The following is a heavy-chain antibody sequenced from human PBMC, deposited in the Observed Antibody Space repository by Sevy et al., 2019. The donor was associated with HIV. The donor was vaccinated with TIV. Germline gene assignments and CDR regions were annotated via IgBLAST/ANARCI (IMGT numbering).Heavy chain of an antibody. CDR1: GFAFTNYYA. CDR3: ARPRANYVDHYFFYAMDV. CDR2: ISYDGSDK. D-gene: IGHD4-17*01. V-gene: IGHV3-30-3*01. Sequence: GESLKISCTASGFAFTNYYAMHWVRQAPGKGLEWVALISYDGSDKFYADSVKGRFTITRDNFKNTLYLQMNGLTTEETAVYYCARPRANYVDHYFFYAMDVWGQGTTVTVSS. J-gene: IGHJ6*02.